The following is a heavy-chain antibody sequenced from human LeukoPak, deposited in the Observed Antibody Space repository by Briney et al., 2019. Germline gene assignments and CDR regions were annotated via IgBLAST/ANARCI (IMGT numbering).Heavy chain of an antibody. CDR1: GFTFSSYG. D-gene: IGHD1-1*01. J-gene: IGHJ4*02. CDR2: IWYDGSNK. V-gene: IGHV3-33*01. Sequence: PGRSLRLSCAASGFTFSSYGMHWVRQAPGKGLEWVAVIWYDGSNKYYADSVKGRFTISRDNSKNTLYLQMNSLRAEDTAVYYYARGNLLEDYWGQGTLVTVSS. CDR3: ARGNLLEDY.